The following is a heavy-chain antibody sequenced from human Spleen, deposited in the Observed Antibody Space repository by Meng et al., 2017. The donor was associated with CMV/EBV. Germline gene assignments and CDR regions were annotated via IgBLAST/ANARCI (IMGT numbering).Heavy chain of an antibody. CDR1: GYTFTSHY. CDR3: ARDGGDQQYYFDS. V-gene: IGHV1-46*01. CDR2: INPGGGST. J-gene: IGHJ4*02. D-gene: IGHD3-16*01. Sequence: ASVKVSCKASGYTFTSHYINWVRQAPGQGLERMGIINPGGGSTNYAQKFLGRVTMTRDTSTSTVYTELSSLRSEDTAVYYCARDGGDQQYYFDSWGQGTLVTVSS.